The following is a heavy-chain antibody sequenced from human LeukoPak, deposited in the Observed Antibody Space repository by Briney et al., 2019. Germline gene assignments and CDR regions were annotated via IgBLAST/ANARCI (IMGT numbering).Heavy chain of an antibody. J-gene: IGHJ4*02. Sequence: SETLSLTCTVSGGSINNYYWNWIRQPPGKGLEWIGYIYYSGSTNYNPSLKSRVTISVDTSKNQFSLKLSSVTAADTAVYYCARQGGYSSSPDFWGQGTLVTVSS. V-gene: IGHV4-59*08. CDR1: GGSINNYY. D-gene: IGHD6-13*01. CDR3: ARQGGYSSSPDF. CDR2: IYYSGST.